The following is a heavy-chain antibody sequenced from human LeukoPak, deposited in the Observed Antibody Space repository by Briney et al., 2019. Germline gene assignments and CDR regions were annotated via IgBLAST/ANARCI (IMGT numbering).Heavy chain of an antibody. Sequence: GGSLRLSCAASGFTFSSYAMHWVRQAPGKGLEWVAVISYDGSNKYYADSVKDRFTISRDNSKNTLYLQMNSLRAEDTAVYYCAREGGFYGVNFDYWGQGTLVTVSS. J-gene: IGHJ4*02. CDR1: GFTFSSYA. D-gene: IGHD4-17*01. CDR3: AREGGFYGVNFDY. CDR2: ISYDGSNK. V-gene: IGHV3-30*04.